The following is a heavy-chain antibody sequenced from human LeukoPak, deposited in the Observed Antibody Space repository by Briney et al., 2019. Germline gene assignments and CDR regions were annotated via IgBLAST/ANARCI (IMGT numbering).Heavy chain of an antibody. CDR2: ISSSSSYI. CDR1: GFTFSGYS. Sequence: PGGSLRLSCAASGFTFSGYSMNWVRQAPGKGLEWVSSISSSSSYIYYADSVKGRFTISRDNAKNSLYLQMNSLRAEDTAVYYCAREQEGIAVAGTLSDYWGQGTLVTVSS. J-gene: IGHJ4*02. D-gene: IGHD6-19*01. CDR3: AREQEGIAVAGTLSDY. V-gene: IGHV3-21*01.